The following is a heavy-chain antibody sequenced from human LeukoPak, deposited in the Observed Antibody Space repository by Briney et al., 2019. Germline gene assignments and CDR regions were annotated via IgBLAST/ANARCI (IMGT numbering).Heavy chain of an antibody. J-gene: IGHJ3*02. CDR3: ARHGPIAAAGNDAFDI. CDR2: IYYSGST. V-gene: IGHV4-59*08. D-gene: IGHD6-13*01. Sequence: SETLSLTCTVSGGSISSYYWSWIRQPPGKGPEWIGYIYYSGSTNYNPSLKSRVTISVDTSKNQFSLKLSSVTAADTAVYYCARHGPIAAAGNDAFDIWGQETMVTVSS. CDR1: GGSISSYY.